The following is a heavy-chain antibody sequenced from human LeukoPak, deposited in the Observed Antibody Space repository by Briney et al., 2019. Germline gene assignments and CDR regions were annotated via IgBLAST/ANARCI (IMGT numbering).Heavy chain of an antibody. CDR3: ATDRSGAVAGTIFDD. CDR1: GFTFTTYS. D-gene: IGHD6-19*01. V-gene: IGHV3-21*01. Sequence: GGALRLSCAASGFTFTTYSMNWVRQAPGKGLELVSSISSGGSYIYYADSVKGRFTISRDNTKNSLYLQMNSLRPEDTAVYYCATDRSGAVAGTIFDDWGQGTLVTVSS. CDR2: ISSGGSYI. J-gene: IGHJ4*02.